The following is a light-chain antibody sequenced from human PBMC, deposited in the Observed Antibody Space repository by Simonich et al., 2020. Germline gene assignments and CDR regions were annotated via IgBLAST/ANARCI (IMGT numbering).Light chain of an antibody. CDR3: QQRSNWPPIT. J-gene: IGKJ2*01. CDR1: QRVSSH. CDR2: DAS. V-gene: IGKV3-11*01. Sequence: EIGLTQTPATLSLSPGERATLSCRASQRVSSHLAWYQQKPGQAPRLLIYDASNRATGIPARFSGSGSGTDFTLTISSLEPEDFAVYYCQQRSNWPPITFGQGTKLEIK.